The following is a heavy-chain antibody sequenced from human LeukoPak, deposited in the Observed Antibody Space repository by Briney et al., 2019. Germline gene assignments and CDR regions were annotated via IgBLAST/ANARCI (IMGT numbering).Heavy chain of an antibody. CDR2: FYSGGNT. V-gene: IGHV3-53*01. D-gene: IGHD6-19*01. Sequence: QPGGSLRLSCAASGFTVSSNYMSWVRQAPGKGLEWVSAFYSGGNTYYAGSVKGRFIISRDSSKNTLYLQMNNLRPEDTAMYFCAKLPSSGWLDYWGQGTLVTVSS. CDR1: GFTVSSNY. J-gene: IGHJ4*02. CDR3: AKLPSSGWLDY.